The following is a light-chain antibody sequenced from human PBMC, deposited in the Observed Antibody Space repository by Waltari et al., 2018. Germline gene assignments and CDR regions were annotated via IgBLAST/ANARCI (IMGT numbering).Light chain of an antibody. CDR3: AACDDSLNGQRV. V-gene: IGLV1-44*01. CDR1: ISNIGSNA. J-gene: IGLJ3*02. Sequence: QSVLTQPPSASGVPGQRVTISCSGSISNIGSNAVSWYQQFQGTAPKLLIYKTNQRPSGFPDRFSGAKSGTSASLAITGLKSEDEADYYCAACDDSLNGQRVFGGGTKLTVL. CDR2: KTN.